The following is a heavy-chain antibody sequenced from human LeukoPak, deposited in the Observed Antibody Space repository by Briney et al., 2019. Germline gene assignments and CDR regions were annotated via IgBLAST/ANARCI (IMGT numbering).Heavy chain of an antibody. J-gene: IGHJ4*02. V-gene: IGHV3-23*01. D-gene: IGHD6-19*01. CDR1: GFAFISFT. CDR3: AKDHGVAVTGMFY. Sequence: PGGSLRLSCAASGFAFISFTMSWVRQTPGKGLEWVASISGTGTNTYYADSVKGRFTISRDNSRNTLYLQMNSLGAEDTAIYYRAKDHGVAVTGMFYWGQGTLVTVSS. CDR2: ISGTGTNT.